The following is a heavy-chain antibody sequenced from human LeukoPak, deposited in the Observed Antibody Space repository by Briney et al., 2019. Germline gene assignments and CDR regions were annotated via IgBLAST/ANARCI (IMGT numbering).Heavy chain of an antibody. CDR1: GFTFSSYP. J-gene: IGHJ4*02. Sequence: GGSLRLSCAASGFTFSSYPMSWVRQASGKGLEWVSVINGSDGTTKYADPVKGRFTISRDNTKNTLSLQMISLRAEDTAVDYCAKGFYNSGTSLSALDDWGQGTLVTVSS. D-gene: IGHD3-10*01. CDR2: INGSDGTT. V-gene: IGHV3-23*01. CDR3: AKGFYNSGTSLSALDD.